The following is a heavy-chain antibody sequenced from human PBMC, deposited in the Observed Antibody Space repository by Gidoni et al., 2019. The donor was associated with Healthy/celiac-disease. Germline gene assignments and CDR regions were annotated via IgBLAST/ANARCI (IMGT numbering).Heavy chain of an antibody. D-gene: IGHD1-26*01. J-gene: IGHJ3*02. Sequence: QVQLVESGGGLVKPGGSLRLSCAASGFTFSDYYMSWIRQAPGKGLEWVSYISSSSCYTNYADSVKGRVTISRDNAKNSLYLKMNSLRAEDTAVYYCARVHGGVGAFDIWGQGTMVTVSS. CDR1: GFTFSDYY. CDR3: ARVHGGVGAFDI. CDR2: ISSSSCYT. V-gene: IGHV3-11*05.